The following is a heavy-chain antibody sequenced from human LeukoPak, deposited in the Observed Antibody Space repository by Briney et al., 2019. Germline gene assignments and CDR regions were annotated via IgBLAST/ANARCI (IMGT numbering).Heavy chain of an antibody. CDR3: ARPGYSSSLSTYFDS. CDR1: GGSISSYY. J-gene: IGHJ4*02. Sequence: SETLSLTCTVSGGSISSYYWSWIRQPPGKGLEWIGYSGSTNYNPSLKSRVTISVDTSKNQFSLKLSSVTAADTAVYYCARPGYSSSLSTYFDSWGQGILVTVSS. CDR2: SGST. D-gene: IGHD6-19*01. V-gene: IGHV4-4*08.